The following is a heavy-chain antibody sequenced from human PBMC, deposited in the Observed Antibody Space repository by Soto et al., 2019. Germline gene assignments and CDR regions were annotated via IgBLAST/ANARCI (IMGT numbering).Heavy chain of an antibody. CDR2: ISAYNGNT. J-gene: IGHJ5*02. V-gene: IGHV1-18*01. D-gene: IGHD3-3*01. Sequence: ASVKVSCKASGYTFTSYGISWVRQAPGQGLEWMGWISAYNGNTNYAQKLQGRVTMTTDTSTSTAYMELRSLRSDDTAVYYCARVGSPYYDFWSGYYNWFDPWGQGTLVTVSS. CDR3: ARVGSPYYDFWSGYYNWFDP. CDR1: GYTFTSYG.